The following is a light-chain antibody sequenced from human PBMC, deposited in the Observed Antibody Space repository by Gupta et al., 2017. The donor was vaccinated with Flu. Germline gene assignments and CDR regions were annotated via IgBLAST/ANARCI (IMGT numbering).Light chain of an antibody. CDR2: EVT. J-gene: IGLJ1*01. CDR1: SGDVGGYSY. CDR3: SSYGGSNDFYL. Sequence: QSALTQPPSASGSPGQSVTISCTGTSGDVGGYSYVSWYQQHPGKAPRLMIYEVTKRPSGVPDRFSGSKSGNTASLTVSGLQAEDEADYYCSSYGGSNDFYLFGTGTKVTVL. V-gene: IGLV2-8*01.